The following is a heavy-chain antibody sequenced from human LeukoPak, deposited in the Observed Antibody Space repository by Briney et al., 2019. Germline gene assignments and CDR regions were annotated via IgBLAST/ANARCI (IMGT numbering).Heavy chain of an antibody. CDR1: GFTFSKGW. J-gene: IGHJ4*02. CDR2: IKSKTDGGTT. D-gene: IGHD3-22*01. V-gene: IGHV3-15*01. Sequence: GGSLRLSCAASGFTFSKGWMRWVRQAPGKGLEWVGRIKSKTDGGTTDYGAPVKGRFTTSRDDSKNTLYLQMNSLKTEDTAVYYCSYYYGSSGHPNFDYWGQGTLVTASS. CDR3: SYYYGSSGHPNFDY.